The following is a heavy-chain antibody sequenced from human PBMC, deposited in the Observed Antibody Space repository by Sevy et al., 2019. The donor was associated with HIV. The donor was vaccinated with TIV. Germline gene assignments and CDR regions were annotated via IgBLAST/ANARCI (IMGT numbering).Heavy chain of an antibody. Sequence: ASVKVSCKASGYTFTSYYMHWVRQAPGQGPEWMGIINPSGGSTSYAQKFQGRVTMTRDTSTSTVYMELSSLRSEDTAVYYCAREGSSTTKNNWFDPWGQGTLVTVSS. CDR3: AREGSSTTKNNWFDP. CDR1: GYTFTSYY. J-gene: IGHJ5*02. V-gene: IGHV1-46*03. D-gene: IGHD6-6*01. CDR2: INPSGGST.